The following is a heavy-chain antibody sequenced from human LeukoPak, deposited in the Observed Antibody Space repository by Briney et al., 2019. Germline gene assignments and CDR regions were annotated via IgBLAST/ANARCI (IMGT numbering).Heavy chain of an antibody. J-gene: IGHJ4*02. D-gene: IGHD6-13*01. Sequence: PGGPLRLSCAASGFTFSSYWMSWDRQAPGKGLEWVANIKQDGSEKYYVDSVKGRFTISRDNAKNSLYLQMNSLRAEDTAVYYCARDLPIAAAGTRFDYWGQGTLVTVSS. CDR3: ARDLPIAAAGTRFDY. V-gene: IGHV3-7*05. CDR1: GFTFSSYW. CDR2: IKQDGSEK.